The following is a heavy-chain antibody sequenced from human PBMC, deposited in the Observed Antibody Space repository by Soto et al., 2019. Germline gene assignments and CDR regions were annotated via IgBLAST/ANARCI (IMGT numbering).Heavy chain of an antibody. CDR1: GGSISSYY. CDR3: AREPYDFWSGYYNYFDY. Sequence: PSETLSLTCTVSGGSISSYYWSWIRQPPGKGLEWIGYIYYSGSTNYNPSLKSRVTISVDTSKNQFSLKLSSVTAADTAVYYCAREPYDFWSGYYNYFDYWGQGTLVTVYS. D-gene: IGHD3-3*01. CDR2: IYYSGST. V-gene: IGHV4-59*01. J-gene: IGHJ4*02.